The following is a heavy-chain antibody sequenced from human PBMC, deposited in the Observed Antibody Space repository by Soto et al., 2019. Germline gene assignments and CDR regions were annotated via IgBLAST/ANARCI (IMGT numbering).Heavy chain of an antibody. CDR2: IFHGGNT. V-gene: IGHV4-38-2*01. J-gene: IGHJ3*01. CDR1: GFFISSGNY. D-gene: IGHD2-15*01. Sequence: SSETLSLTCAVSGFFISSGNYWGWIRKPPGKGLEWIGSIFHGGNTYYNPSLKSRVTISVDISKNQFSLKLNSVTAADTAVYYCARARWYDAFDVWGQGXVVTVSS. CDR3: ARARWYDAFDV.